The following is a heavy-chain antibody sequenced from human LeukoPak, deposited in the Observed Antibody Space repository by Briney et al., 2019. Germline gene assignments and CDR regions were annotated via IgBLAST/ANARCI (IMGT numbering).Heavy chain of an antibody. CDR2: IPYDGSNK. D-gene: IGHD2-2*02. CDR3: AKNRIPTAITPDS. J-gene: IGHJ5*01. Sequence: GGSLRLSCAASGFTFSTYGMYWVRQAPGKGLEWVAVIPYDGSNKYYADSVKGRFTISRDNSKNTLYLQMNSLRAEDTAVYYCAKNRIPTAITPDSWGQGTLVTVSS. CDR1: GFTFSTYG. V-gene: IGHV3-30*18.